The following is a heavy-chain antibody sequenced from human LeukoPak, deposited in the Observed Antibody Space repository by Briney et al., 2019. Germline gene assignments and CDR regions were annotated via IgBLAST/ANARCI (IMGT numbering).Heavy chain of an antibody. CDR2: ISGSDYST. J-gene: IGHJ4*02. CDR3: AREGLLGDFWSGYYMGRFFDY. V-gene: IGHV3-11*01. Sequence: GGSLRLSCVASGFDFSDCYMSWIRQTPGKGLEWVSRISGSDYSTHYADSVKGRFTISRDNAKNLLYLQMNSLRAEDTAVYYCAREGLLGDFWSGYYMGRFFDYWGQGTLVAVSS. D-gene: IGHD3-3*01. CDR1: GFDFSDCY.